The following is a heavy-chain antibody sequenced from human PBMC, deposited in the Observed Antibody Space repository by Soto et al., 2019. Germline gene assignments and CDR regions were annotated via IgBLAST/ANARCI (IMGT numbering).Heavy chain of an antibody. CDR1: GXTFSRYS. D-gene: IGHD2-2*01. J-gene: IGHJ3*02. CDR2: ISGSGGST. CDR3: AKDIVVVPAAPNSRDAFDI. Sequence: GSLRLACSASGXTFSRYSMGWVRRATGKGLEWGSAISGSGGSTYYADSVKGRFTISTDNSKNTLYLQMNSLRAEATAVYYCAKDIVVVPAAPNSRDAFDIWGQGTMVTVSS. V-gene: IGHV3-23*01.